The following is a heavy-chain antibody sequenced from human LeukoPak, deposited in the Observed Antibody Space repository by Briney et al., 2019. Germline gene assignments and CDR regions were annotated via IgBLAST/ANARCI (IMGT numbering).Heavy chain of an antibody. CDR3: AGKYYYDISGYFYADY. CDR2: IYHSGRT. CDR1: GYSISSGYY. V-gene: IGHV4-38-2*02. J-gene: IGHJ4*02. Sequence: SETLSLTCTVSGYSISSGYYWGWIRQPPGKGLEWIGSIYHSGRTYYNPSLKSRVTISVDTSKNQFSLKLNSVTAADTAVYYCAGKYYYDISGYFYADYWGQGTLVTVSS. D-gene: IGHD3-22*01.